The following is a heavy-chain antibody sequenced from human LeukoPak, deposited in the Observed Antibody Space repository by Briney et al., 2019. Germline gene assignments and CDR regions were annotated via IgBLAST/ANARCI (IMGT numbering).Heavy chain of an antibody. Sequence: QAGGSLRLSCAVSGITLSNYGMSWVRQAPGKGLEWVAGISGSGGRTNYADSVKGRFTISRDNPKNTLYLQMNSLSAEDRAVYFCAKRGFVIRVFLVGFHKEDYYFDSWGQGALVTVSS. CDR1: GITLSNYG. V-gene: IGHV3-23*01. CDR2: ISGSGGRT. CDR3: AKRGFVIRVFLVGFHKEDYYFDS. J-gene: IGHJ4*02. D-gene: IGHD2-21*01.